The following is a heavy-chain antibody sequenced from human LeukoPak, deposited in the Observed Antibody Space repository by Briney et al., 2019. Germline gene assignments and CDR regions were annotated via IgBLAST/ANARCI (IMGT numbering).Heavy chain of an antibody. CDR2: IYTSGST. Sequence: PSETLPLTCTVSGGSISSYYWSWIRQPAGKGLEWIGRIYTSGSTNYNPSLKSRVTISVDKSKNQFSLKLSSVTAADTAVYYCARVATGYSSSWYQRYYYYMDVWGKGTTVTVSS. CDR3: ARVATGYSSSWYQRYYYYMDV. J-gene: IGHJ6*03. CDR1: GGSISSYY. V-gene: IGHV4-4*07. D-gene: IGHD6-13*01.